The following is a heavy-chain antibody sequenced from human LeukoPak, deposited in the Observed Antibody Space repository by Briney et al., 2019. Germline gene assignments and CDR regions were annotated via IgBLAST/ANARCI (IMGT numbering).Heavy chain of an antibody. CDR3: ARDRGGIHYFDL. Sequence: GGSLRLSCAASGFTFDDYGMTWVRQGPGKGLEWVAIIWYDESNQFYADAVKGRFTISRDNSKNTLYLQMNSLRVEDTAVYYCARDRGGIHYFDLWGQGTLLTVSS. V-gene: IGHV3-33*08. CDR1: GFTFDDYG. D-gene: IGHD3-10*01. J-gene: IGHJ4*02. CDR2: IWYDESNQ.